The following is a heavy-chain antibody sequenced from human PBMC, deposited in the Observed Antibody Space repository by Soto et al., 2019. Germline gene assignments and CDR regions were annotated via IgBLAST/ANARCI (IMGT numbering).Heavy chain of an antibody. V-gene: IGHV3-30*04. D-gene: IGHD1-26*01. CDR1: GFTFSSYA. CDR3: ARGPARSWQERTYLDY. Sequence: GGSLRLSCAASGFTFSSYAMHWVRQAPGKGLEWVAVISYDGSNKYYADSVKGRFTITRDNSKNKLYLQMNSLSADDTAVYYWARGPARSWQERTYLDYWGQGTMVTVSS. J-gene: IGHJ4*02. CDR2: ISYDGSNK.